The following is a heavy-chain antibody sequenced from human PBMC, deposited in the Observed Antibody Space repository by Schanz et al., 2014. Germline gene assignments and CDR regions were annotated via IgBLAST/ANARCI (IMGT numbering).Heavy chain of an antibody. CDR3: ARKMKLGVYGGKGHDSLDI. D-gene: IGHD4-17*01. V-gene: IGHV3-9*01. CDR2: ISWNSGTI. CDR1: GFTFDKYA. J-gene: IGHJ3*02. Sequence: EVQLVESGGGLVQPGKSLRLSCAASGFTFDKYAMHWVRQAPGKGLEWVSVISWNSGTIGYADSVKGRFIISRDNAKNTLYLQMNTLRAEDTAVYYCARKMKLGVYGGKGHDSLDIWGQGTMVTVSS.